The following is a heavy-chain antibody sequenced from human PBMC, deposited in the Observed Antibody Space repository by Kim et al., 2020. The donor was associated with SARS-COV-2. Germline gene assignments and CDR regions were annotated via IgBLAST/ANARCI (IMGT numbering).Heavy chain of an antibody. D-gene: IGHD2-15*01. CDR1: GGSFSGYY. CDR2: INHSGST. J-gene: IGHJ6*03. CDR3: ARGTGYCSGGSCYSIDYYYYYMDV. Sequence: SETLSLTCAVYGGSFSGYYWSWIRQPPGKGLESIGEINHSGSTNYNPSLKSRVTISVDTPKNQFSLKLSSVTAADTAVYYCARGTGYCSGGSCYSIDYYYYYMDVWGKGTTVTVSS. V-gene: IGHV4-34*01.